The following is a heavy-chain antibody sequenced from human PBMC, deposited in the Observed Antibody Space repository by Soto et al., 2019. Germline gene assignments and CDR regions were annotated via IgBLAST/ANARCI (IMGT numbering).Heavy chain of an antibody. CDR3: ARVVGVYSYGEFDY. CDR1: GFNFGPFL. D-gene: IGHD5-18*01. Sequence: GGSLRVSCAASGFNFGPFLIHWVRQAPGKGLVWVSHINGDGCTIVYADSVKGRFTISRDNAQSTLYLQMSSLRVYDTAVYYCARVVGVYSYGEFDYWGQGTLVTVSS. J-gene: IGHJ4*02. V-gene: IGHV3-74*03. CDR2: INGDGCTI.